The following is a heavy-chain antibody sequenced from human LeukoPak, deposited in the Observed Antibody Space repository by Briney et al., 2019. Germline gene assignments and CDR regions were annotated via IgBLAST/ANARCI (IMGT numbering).Heavy chain of an antibody. CDR3: ARERSHYDYVWGRYYWYFDL. Sequence: SETLSLTCAVYGGSFSGYYWSWIRQPPGKRLEWIGEINHSGSTNYNPSLKSRVTISVDTSKNQFSLKLSSVTAADTAVYYCARERSHYDYVWGRYYWYFDLWGRGTLVTVSS. V-gene: IGHV4-34*01. D-gene: IGHD3-16*01. CDR2: INHSGST. J-gene: IGHJ2*01. CDR1: GGSFSGYY.